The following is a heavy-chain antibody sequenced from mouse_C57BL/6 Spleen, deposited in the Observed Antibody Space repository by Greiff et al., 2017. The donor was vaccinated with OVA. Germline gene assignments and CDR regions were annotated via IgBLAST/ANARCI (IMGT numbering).Heavy chain of an antibody. CDR1: GFSLTSYG. CDR3: ARNGDYYGSSYLAY. D-gene: IGHD1-1*01. V-gene: IGHV2-2*01. Sequence: VQRVESGPGLVQPSQSLSITCTVSGFSLTSYGVHWVRQSPGKGLEWLGVIWSGGSTDYNAAFISRLSISKDNSKSQVFFKMNSLQADDTAIYYCARNGDYYGSSYLAYWGQGTLVTVSA. J-gene: IGHJ3*01. CDR2: IWSGGST.